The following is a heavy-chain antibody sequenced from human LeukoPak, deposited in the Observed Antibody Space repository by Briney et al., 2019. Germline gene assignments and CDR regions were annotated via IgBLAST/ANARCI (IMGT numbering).Heavy chain of an antibody. CDR1: GYTFTSYG. J-gene: IGHJ4*02. CDR2: IIPIFGTA. V-gene: IGHV1-69*05. Sequence: SVKVSCKASGYTFTSYGISWVRQAPGQGLEWMGGIIPIFGTANYAQKFQGRVTITTDESTSTAYMELSSLRSEDTAVYYCARGGELRYSRFDYWGQGTLVTVSS. CDR3: ARGGELRYSRFDY. D-gene: IGHD1-7*01.